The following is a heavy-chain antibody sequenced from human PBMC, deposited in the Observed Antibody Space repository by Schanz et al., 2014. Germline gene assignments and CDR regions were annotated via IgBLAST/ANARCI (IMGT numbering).Heavy chain of an antibody. D-gene: IGHD1-1*01. Sequence: EVQLVESGGGLAQPGGSLRLSCTASGFTFSDYWMSWVRQAPGKGLEWVSTIGTSGGTNYAESVKGRFTISRDNSKNTLYLQMNSLRAEDTAVYFCAKIERNEDWGQGTLVTVSS. CDR3: AKIERNED. J-gene: IGHJ4*02. CDR2: IGTSGGT. V-gene: IGHV3-23*04. CDR1: GFTFSDYW.